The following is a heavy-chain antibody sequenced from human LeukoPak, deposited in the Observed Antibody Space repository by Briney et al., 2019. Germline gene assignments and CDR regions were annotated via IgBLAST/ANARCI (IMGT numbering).Heavy chain of an antibody. J-gene: IGHJ4*02. V-gene: IGHV3-23*01. CDR3: AKDRRFLEWLCPDY. Sequence: GGSLRLSCAASGFTFSSYAMSWVRQAPGKVLEWVSAISGSGGSTYYADSVKGRFTISRDNSKNTLYLQMNSLRAEDTAVYYCAKDRRFLEWLCPDYWGQGTLVTVSS. D-gene: IGHD3-3*01. CDR1: GFTFSSYA. CDR2: ISGSGGST.